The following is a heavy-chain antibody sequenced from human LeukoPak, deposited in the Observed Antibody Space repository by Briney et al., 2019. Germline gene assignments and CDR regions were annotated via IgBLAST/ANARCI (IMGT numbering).Heavy chain of an antibody. CDR1: GYTFTSYY. CDR3: ARDTNDVLRYCDWSLEYYYGMDV. Sequence: EASVKVSCKASGYTFTSYYMHWVRQAPGQGLEWMGIINPSGGSTSYAQKFQGRVIMTRDTSTSTVYMELSSLRSEDTAVYYCARDTNDVLRYCDWSLEYYYGMDVWGQGTTVTVSS. V-gene: IGHV1-46*01. D-gene: IGHD3-9*01. J-gene: IGHJ6*02. CDR2: INPSGGST.